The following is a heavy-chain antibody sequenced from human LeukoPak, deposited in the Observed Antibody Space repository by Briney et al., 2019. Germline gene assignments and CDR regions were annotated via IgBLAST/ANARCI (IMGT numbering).Heavy chain of an antibody. CDR2: ISYDGSNK. CDR1: GFTFSSYG. D-gene: IGHD3-22*01. CDR3: AKVASTYYDSSGHLDY. V-gene: IGHV3-30*18. Sequence: GGSLRLSCAASGFTFSSYGMHWVRQAPGKGLEWVAVISYDGSNKYYADSVKGRFTISRDNSKNTLYLQMNSLRAEDTAVYYCAKVASTYYDSSGHLDYWGQGTLVTVPS. J-gene: IGHJ4*02.